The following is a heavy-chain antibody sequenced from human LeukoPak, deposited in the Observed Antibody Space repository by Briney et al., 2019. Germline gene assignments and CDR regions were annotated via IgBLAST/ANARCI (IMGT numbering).Heavy chain of an antibody. CDR1: GFTFSSYA. CDR2: ISYDGSNK. V-gene: IGHV3-30-3*01. D-gene: IGHD2-2*01. CDR3: ARGKGWGPAAIVYFDY. Sequence: PGRSLRLSCAASGFTFSSYAMHWVRQAPGKGLEWVAVISYDGSNKYYADSVKGRFTISRDNSKNTLYLQMNSLRAEDTAVYYCARGKGWGPAAIVYFDYWGQGTLVTVSS. J-gene: IGHJ4*02.